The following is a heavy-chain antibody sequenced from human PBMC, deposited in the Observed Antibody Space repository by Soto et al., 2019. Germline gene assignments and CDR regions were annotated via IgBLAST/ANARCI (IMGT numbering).Heavy chain of an antibody. Sequence: ASVKVSCKASGYTFTSYYMHWVRQAPGQGLEWMGIINPSGGSTSYAQKFQGRVTMTRDTSTSTVYMELSSLRSEDTAVYYCARGSLIVVVIRPTLDYWGQGTLVTVYS. CDR3: ARGSLIVVVIRPTLDY. CDR1: GYTFTSYY. V-gene: IGHV1-46*01. J-gene: IGHJ4*02. CDR2: INPSGGST. D-gene: IGHD3-22*01.